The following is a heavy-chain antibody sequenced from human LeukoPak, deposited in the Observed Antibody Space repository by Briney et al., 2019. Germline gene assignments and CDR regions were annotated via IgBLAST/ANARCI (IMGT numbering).Heavy chain of an antibody. Sequence: SETLSLTCAVYGGSFSGYYWSWIRQPPGKGLEWIGEINHSGSTNYNPSLKSRVAISVDTSKNQFSLKLSSVTAADTAVYYCARAPLRCPQKGFDYWGQGTLVTVSS. CDR2: INHSGST. J-gene: IGHJ4*02. CDR3: ARAPLRCPQKGFDY. CDR1: GGSFSGYY. V-gene: IGHV4-34*01. D-gene: IGHD2-15*01.